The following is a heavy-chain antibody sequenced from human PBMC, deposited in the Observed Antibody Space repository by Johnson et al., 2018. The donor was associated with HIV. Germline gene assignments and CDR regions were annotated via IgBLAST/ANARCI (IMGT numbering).Heavy chain of an antibody. CDR2: ISYDGSNK. CDR3: AKDLFTEREDDVFDI. V-gene: IGHV3-30*04. CDR1: GFTFSSYA. J-gene: IGHJ3*02. Sequence: QMLLVESGGGVVQPGRSLRLSCAASGFTFSSYAMHWVRQAPGKGLEWVAVISYDGSNKYYAASVKGRFTISRDNSKNTLYLQMNSLRAEDTAVYYCAKDLFTEREDDVFDIWGQGTMVTVSS. D-gene: IGHD1-26*01.